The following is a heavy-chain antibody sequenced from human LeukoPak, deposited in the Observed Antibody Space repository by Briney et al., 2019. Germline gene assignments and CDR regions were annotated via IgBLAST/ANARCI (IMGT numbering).Heavy chain of an antibody. CDR2: IIPIFGTA. CDR3: ARDRSLLTGDPKNWFDP. CDR1: GGTFSSYA. D-gene: IGHD7-27*01. J-gene: IGHJ5*02. V-gene: IGHV1-69*13. Sequence: ASVKVSCKASGGTFSSYAISWVRQAPGQGLEWMGGIIPIFGTANYAQKFQGRVTITADESTGTAYMELSSLRSEDTAVYYCARDRSLLTGDPKNWFDPWGQGTLVTVSS.